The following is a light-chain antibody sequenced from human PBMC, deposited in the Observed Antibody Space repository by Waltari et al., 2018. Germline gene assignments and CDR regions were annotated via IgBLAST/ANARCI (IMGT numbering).Light chain of an antibody. Sequence: SYELTQPPSVSLSPGQTASITCSGDKLGDKYVCWYQQKPGQSPVLVIHQSTKRPSGIPERISGSNSGNTATLTISGTQAMDEADYYCKAWDSTSVVFGGGTKLSVL. CDR1: KLGDKY. CDR3: KAWDSTSVV. V-gene: IGLV3-1*01. CDR2: QST. J-gene: IGLJ2*01.